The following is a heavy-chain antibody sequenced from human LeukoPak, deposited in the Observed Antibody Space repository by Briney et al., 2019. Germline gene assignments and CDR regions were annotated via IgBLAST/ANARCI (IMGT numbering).Heavy chain of an antibody. J-gene: IGHJ4*02. D-gene: IGHD4-11*01. CDR2: VYYSGIP. CDR3: ARTARLFDY. CDR1: GDAISSHY. V-gene: IGHV4-59*11. Sequence: SETLSLTCTVSGDAISSHYWSWIRQPPGKGLECIGYVYYSGIPNYNPSLKSRVTISVDTSKNQLSLRLTSVTTADTAVYYCARTARLFDYWGQGTQVTVSS.